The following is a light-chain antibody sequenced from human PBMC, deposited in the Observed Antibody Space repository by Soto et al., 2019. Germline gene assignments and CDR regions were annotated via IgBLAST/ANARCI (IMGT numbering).Light chain of an antibody. CDR2: GNN. J-gene: IGLJ2*01. V-gene: IGLV1-40*01. CDR3: QSYDSSLRGSV. CDR1: SSNIGAGFD. Sequence: QSVLTQPPSVSGAPGQRVIISCTGSSSNIGAGFDVYWHQQLPGTAPKLLINGNNNRPSGVPDRFSGSKSGTSAYLAISGLQAEDEADYYCQSYDSSLRGSVFGGGTKLTVL.